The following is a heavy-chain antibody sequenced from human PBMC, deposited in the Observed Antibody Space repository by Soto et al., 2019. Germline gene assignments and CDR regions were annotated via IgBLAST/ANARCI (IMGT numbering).Heavy chain of an antibody. CDR2: IIPIFGTA. J-gene: IGHJ6*02. D-gene: IGHD3-9*01. V-gene: IGHV1-69*13. CDR3: ARDGTTSYYDILTGTPESGSGPYYYYGMDV. CDR1: GYTFTSYY. Sequence: SVKVSCKASGYTFTSYYMHWVRQAPGQGLEWMGGIIPIFGTANYAQKFQGRVTITADESTSTAYMELSSLRSEDTAVYYCARDGTTSYYDILTGTPESGSGPYYYYGMDVWGQGTTVTVSS.